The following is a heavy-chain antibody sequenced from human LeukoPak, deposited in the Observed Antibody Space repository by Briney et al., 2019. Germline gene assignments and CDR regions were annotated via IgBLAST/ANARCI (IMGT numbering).Heavy chain of an antibody. CDR2: INQDGSAK. CDR3: ARDSGYNAFDY. Sequence: GGSLRFSCADSGFLFSNSWMAWVRQAPGRGLEWLANINQDGSAKTCVDSVKGRFTISRDNAKNSLYLQMNSLGAEDTAVYYCARDSGYNAFDYWGQGTLVTVSS. J-gene: IGHJ4*02. CDR1: GFLFSNSW. V-gene: IGHV3-7*05. D-gene: IGHD5-12*01.